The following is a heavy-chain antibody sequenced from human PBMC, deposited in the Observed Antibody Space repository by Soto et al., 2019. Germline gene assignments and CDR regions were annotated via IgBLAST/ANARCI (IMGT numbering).Heavy chain of an antibody. V-gene: IGHV3-7*04. Sequence: EVQLVESGGGLVQPGGSLRLSCEGSGFTFSNFWMTWVRQAPGKGLEWVANINEDGSERYYVASVNGRFTISTDNAKNSLYLQMNSLRAEDTAVYYCTRGRSNVFDIWGQGTMVTVSS. CDR1: GFTFSNFW. J-gene: IGHJ3*02. CDR2: INEDGSER. CDR3: TRGRSNVFDI.